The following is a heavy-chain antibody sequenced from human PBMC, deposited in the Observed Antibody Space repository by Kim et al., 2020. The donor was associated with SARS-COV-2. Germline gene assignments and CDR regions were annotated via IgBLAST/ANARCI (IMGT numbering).Heavy chain of an antibody. Sequence: GGSLRLSCVASGFNFHTYCMHWLRQAPGKVLECVAFIWYDGIHKYYADSLKGRFTISRDNSNNMLYLQMNNLGVEDTAMYYCVRDMWNEDVAFFDPWGQGALVTVSS. CDR1: GFNFHTYC. V-gene: IGHV3-33*01. J-gene: IGHJ5*02. CDR3: VRDMWNEDVAFFDP. D-gene: IGHD5-12*01. CDR2: IWYDGIHK.